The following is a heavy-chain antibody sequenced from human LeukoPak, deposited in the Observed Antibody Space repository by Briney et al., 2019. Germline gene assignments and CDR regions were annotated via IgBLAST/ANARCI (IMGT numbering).Heavy chain of an antibody. V-gene: IGHV6-1*01. CDR3: TRGIGWPYFDY. Sequence: HSQTLSLTCAISGDSVSRTNIAWNWIRQSPSRGLEWLGRTYYRSKWYNDYAVSVQSRIIINPDTSKNQFSLQLNSVTPEDTAVYYCTRGIGWPYFDYWGQGTLVTVSS. J-gene: IGHJ4*02. CDR1: GDSVSRTNIA. CDR2: TYYRSKWYN. D-gene: IGHD5-24*01.